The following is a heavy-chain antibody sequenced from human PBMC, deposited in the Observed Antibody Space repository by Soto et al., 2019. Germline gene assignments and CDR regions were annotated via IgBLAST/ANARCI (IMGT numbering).Heavy chain of an antibody. J-gene: IGHJ5*02. Sequence: ASLNVSCKAAGYTFSSYAMHWVRQAPGQRLEWMGWINAGNGNTKYSQKFQGRVTITRDTSASTAYMELSSLRSEDTAVYYCARDFGGFDPWGQGTLVTVSS. CDR3: ARDFGGFDP. V-gene: IGHV1-3*01. D-gene: IGHD3-3*01. CDR2: INAGNGNT. CDR1: GYTFSSYA.